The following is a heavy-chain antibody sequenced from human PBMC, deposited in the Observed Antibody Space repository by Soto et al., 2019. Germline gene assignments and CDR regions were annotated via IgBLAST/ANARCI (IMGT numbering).Heavy chain of an antibody. D-gene: IGHD6-6*01. CDR3: ARVAKQLSSHYFDY. CDR2: ISAYNGNT. J-gene: IGHJ4*02. CDR1: GYTFTSYG. V-gene: IGHV1-18*01. Sequence: ASVKVSCKASGYTFTSYGISWVRQAPGQGLEWMGWISAYNGNTNYAQKLQGRVTMTTDTSTSTAYMELRSLRSDDTAVYYCARVAKQLSSHYFDYWGQGTLVTVSS.